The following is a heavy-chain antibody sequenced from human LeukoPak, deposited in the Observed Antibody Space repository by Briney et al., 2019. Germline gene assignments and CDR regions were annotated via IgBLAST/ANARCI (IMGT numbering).Heavy chain of an antibody. CDR3: ARDVAVMVTATSHFDY. Sequence: SETLSLTCAVYGESFSGHFWTWIRQPPGKGLEWIGEIKHSGSTNYNPSLKSRVTMSLDTSKNEFSLKLTSVTAADAAVYFCARDVAVMVTATSHFDYWGQGTLVTVSS. CDR1: GESFSGHF. J-gene: IGHJ4*02. D-gene: IGHD2-15*01. CDR2: IKHSGST. V-gene: IGHV4-34*01.